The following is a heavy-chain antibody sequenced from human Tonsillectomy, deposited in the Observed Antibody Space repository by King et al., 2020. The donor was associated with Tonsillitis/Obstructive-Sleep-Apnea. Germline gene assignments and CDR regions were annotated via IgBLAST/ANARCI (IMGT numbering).Heavy chain of an antibody. V-gene: IGHV4-61*01. CDR2: IYDSGST. CDR3: ARGTGGGPVPPDY. D-gene: IGHD1-14*01. J-gene: IGHJ4*02. CDR1: GGSVSSGSYY. Sequence: QLQLQESGPGLVKPSETLSLTCTVSGGSVSSGSYYWRWIRQPPGKGLEWIGYIYDSGSTNYNPSLKSRVTISVDTSKNQFSLKLNSVTAADTAVYYCARGTGGGPVPPDYWGQGTLVTVSS.